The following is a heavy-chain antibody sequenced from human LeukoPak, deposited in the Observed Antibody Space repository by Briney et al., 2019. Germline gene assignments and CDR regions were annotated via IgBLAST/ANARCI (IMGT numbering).Heavy chain of an antibody. CDR3: ALGGDFDY. Sequence: PSETLSLTCTVSGGSINSNYYYWGWIRQPPGKGLEWIGSIYSRGGTYSNPSLQSRLTISVDTSKNQFSLKLSSVTAADTAVYFCALGGDFDYWGQGTLVTVSS. V-gene: IGHV4-39*01. CDR1: GGSINSNYYY. CDR2: IYSRGGT. J-gene: IGHJ4*02. D-gene: IGHD2-15*01.